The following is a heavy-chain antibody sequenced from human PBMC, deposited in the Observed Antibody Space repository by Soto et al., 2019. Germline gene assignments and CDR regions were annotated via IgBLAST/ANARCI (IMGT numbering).Heavy chain of an antibody. V-gene: IGHV4-30-4*01. J-gene: IGHJ5*02. CDR1: GDSMGSGDYY. CDR3: SRGSTYYGFLT. CDR2: IYYIGTT. D-gene: IGHD3-10*01. Sequence: QVQLQESGPGLVKPSQTLSLTCTVSGDSMGSGDYYWTWIRQPPGKGLEWIGYIYYIGTTFYNPSLESRVNISMDTSKNHFSLRLTSVTAADTAVYYCSRGSTYYGFLTWGQGPLVTVSS.